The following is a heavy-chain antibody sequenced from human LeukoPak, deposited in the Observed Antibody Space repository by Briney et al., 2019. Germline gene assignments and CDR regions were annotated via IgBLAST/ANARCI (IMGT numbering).Heavy chain of an antibody. Sequence: GRSLRLSCAASGFTFSNYAMHWVRQAPGKGLEWVAVISYDGSNKYYADSVKGRFTISRDNSKNALYLQMNSLRAEDTAVYYCARGKEMATIWTFDYWGQGTLVTVSS. J-gene: IGHJ4*02. D-gene: IGHD5-24*01. V-gene: IGHV3-30*04. CDR2: ISYDGSNK. CDR3: ARGKEMATIWTFDY. CDR1: GFTFSNYA.